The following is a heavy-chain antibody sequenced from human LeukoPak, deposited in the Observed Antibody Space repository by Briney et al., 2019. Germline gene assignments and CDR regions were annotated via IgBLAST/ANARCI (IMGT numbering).Heavy chain of an antibody. Sequence: ASVKVSCKASGYTFTGYYMHWVRQAPGQGLEWMGWINPNSGGTNCAQKFQGRVTMTRDTSISTAYMELSRLRSDDTAVYYCARASQSYTYYYDSSGYGDYWGQGTLVTVSS. CDR3: ARASQSYTYYYDSSGYGDY. V-gene: IGHV1-2*02. D-gene: IGHD3-22*01. J-gene: IGHJ4*02. CDR2: INPNSGGT. CDR1: GYTFTGYY.